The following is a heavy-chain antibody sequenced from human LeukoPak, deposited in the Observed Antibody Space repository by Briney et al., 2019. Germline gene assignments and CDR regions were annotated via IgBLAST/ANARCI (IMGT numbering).Heavy chain of an antibody. CDR2: ISWDGGST. Sequence: GGSLRLSCAASGFTFDDYAMHWVRQAPGKGLEWVSLISWDGGSTYYADSVKGRFTISRDNSKNSLYLQMNSLRAEDTALYYCAKDSSTSSYYMDVWGKGTTVTVSS. CDR3: AKDSSTSSYYMDV. D-gene: IGHD2-2*01. V-gene: IGHV3-43D*03. CDR1: GFTFDDYA. J-gene: IGHJ6*03.